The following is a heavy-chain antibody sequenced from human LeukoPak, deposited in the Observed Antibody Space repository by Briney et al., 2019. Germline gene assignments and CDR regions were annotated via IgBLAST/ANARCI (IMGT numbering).Heavy chain of an antibody. CDR1: GGSISSRDYY. D-gene: IGHD2/OR15-2a*01. CDR2: IYHSGST. CDR3: ARVNSNSRRWFDP. J-gene: IGHJ5*02. V-gene: IGHV4-39*07. Sequence: SETLSLTCTVSGGSISSRDYYWGWIRQPPGKGLEWVGKIYHSGSTNYNPSLKSRVTISVDTSKNQFSLKLSSVTAADTAVYYCARVNSNSRRWFDPWGQGTLVTVSS.